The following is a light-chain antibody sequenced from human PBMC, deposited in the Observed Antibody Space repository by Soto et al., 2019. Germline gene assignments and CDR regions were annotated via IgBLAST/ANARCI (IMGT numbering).Light chain of an antibody. V-gene: IGKV3-20*01. CDR2: GAS. Sequence: ESMLTQYPGTLSLSPGERGTLCCPAIQSVSSSYLAWYQQKPGQAPRLLIYGASSRATGIPDRFSGSGSGTDFTLTISRLEPEDFAVYYCQQYGSSPLISFGQGTRLEI. CDR1: QSVSSSY. J-gene: IGKJ5*01. CDR3: QQYGSSPLIS.